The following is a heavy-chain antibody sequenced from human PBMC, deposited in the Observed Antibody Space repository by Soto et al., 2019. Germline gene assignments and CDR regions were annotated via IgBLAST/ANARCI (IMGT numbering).Heavy chain of an antibody. CDR2: ISGSGGST. Sequence: EVQLLESGGGLVQPGGSLRLSCAASGFTFSSYAMSWVRQAPGKGLEWVSAISGSGGSTYYADSVKGRFTISRDNSKNTLYLQMNSLRAEDTAVYSCAKDWRAVRGEPPTDWGQGTLVTVSS. CDR3: AKDWRAVRGEPPTD. D-gene: IGHD3-10*01. CDR1: GFTFSSYA. V-gene: IGHV3-23*01. J-gene: IGHJ4*02.